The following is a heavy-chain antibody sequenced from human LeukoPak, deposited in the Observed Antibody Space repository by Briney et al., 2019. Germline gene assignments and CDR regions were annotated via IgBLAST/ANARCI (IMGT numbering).Heavy chain of an antibody. D-gene: IGHD2-2*01. CDR2: IYSGGST. Sequence: GGSLRLSCAASGFTVSSNYMSWVRQAPGKGLEWVSVIYSGGSTYYADSVKGRFTISRDNSKNTLYLQMNSLRAEDTAVYYCAREFIVVVPAAIVDYYYYMDVWGKGTTVTVSS. J-gene: IGHJ6*03. CDR1: GFTVSSNY. V-gene: IGHV3-53*01. CDR3: AREFIVVVPAAIVDYYYYMDV.